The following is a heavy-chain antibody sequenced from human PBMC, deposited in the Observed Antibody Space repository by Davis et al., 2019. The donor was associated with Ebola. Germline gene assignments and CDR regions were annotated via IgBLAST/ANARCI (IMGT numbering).Heavy chain of an antibody. D-gene: IGHD2-2*01. V-gene: IGHV3-21*01. CDR3: AREGLCSSASCLDY. Sequence: GESLKISCAASGFTFSSYRMIWFRQAPGKGLEWVSSISSGSSYIYYADSVRGRFTISRDNAKDSLYLQMNSLRAEDTAVYYCAREGLCSSASCLDYWGQGTLVTVSS. J-gene: IGHJ4*02. CDR1: GFTFSSYR. CDR2: ISSGSSYI.